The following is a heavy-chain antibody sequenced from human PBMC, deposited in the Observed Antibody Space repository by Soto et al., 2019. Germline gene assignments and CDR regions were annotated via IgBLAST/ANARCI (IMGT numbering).Heavy chain of an antibody. D-gene: IGHD6-13*01. CDR3: AKRRPGSSWYEGDS. J-gene: IGHJ4*02. CDR2: ISYDGTIQ. Sequence: QVQLVESGGGVVQPGRSLRLSCAASGFIFINYGMHWVRQAPGKGLEWLAVISYDGTIQYYVDSVKGRFTISRDNYNNTLFLQMNSLRPEDTAMYCCAKRRPGSSWYEGDSWGQGTLVTVSS. CDR1: GFIFINYG. V-gene: IGHV3-30*18.